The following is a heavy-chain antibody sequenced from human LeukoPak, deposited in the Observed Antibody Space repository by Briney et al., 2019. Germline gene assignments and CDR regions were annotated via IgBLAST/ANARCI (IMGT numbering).Heavy chain of an antibody. J-gene: IGHJ4*02. CDR2: ISGSGGST. CDR3: AKRAQYSSNKSEFDF. Sequence: GGSLRLSCAASGFTFSSYAMSWVRQAPGKGLEWVSAISGSGGSTYYADSVKGRFTISRDNSKNTLFLQMNSLRAEDTAVYYCAKRAQYSSNKSEFDFWGQGTLVTVSS. V-gene: IGHV3-23*01. D-gene: IGHD4-11*01. CDR1: GFTFSSYA.